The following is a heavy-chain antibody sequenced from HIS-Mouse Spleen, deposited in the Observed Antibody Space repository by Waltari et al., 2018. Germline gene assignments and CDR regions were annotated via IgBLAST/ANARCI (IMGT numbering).Heavy chain of an antibody. CDR3: ARGGGRITMIVVVIIDAFDI. CDR2: INHSGST. Sequence: QVQLQQWGAGLLKPSETLSLTCAVYGGSFSGYYWSWIRPPPGKGREGIGEINHSGSTNYNPSLTSRVTISVDTSKNQFSLKLSSVTAADTAVYYCARGGGRITMIVVVIIDAFDIWGQGTMVTVSS. D-gene: IGHD3-22*01. J-gene: IGHJ3*02. V-gene: IGHV4-34*01. CDR1: GGSFSGYY.